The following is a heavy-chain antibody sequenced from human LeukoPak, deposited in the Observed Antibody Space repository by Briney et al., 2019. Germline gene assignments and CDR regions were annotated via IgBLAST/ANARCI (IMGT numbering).Heavy chain of an antibody. CDR2: IYYSGSI. CDR3: ARVLFGFAP. D-gene: IGHD2-15*01. Sequence: SETLSLTCTVSGDSISSHYGSWVRQPPGKGLEWIAYIYYSGSINYDPSLKSRVTISVDTSKTQFSLKLSSVPAADTAVYYCARVLFGFAPWGQGTLVTVSS. J-gene: IGHJ5*02. V-gene: IGHV4-59*11. CDR1: GDSISSHY.